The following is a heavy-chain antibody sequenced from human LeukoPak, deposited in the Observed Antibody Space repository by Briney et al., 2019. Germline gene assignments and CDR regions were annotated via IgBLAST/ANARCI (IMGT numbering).Heavy chain of an antibody. V-gene: IGHV4-39*01. Sequence: PSETLSLTCTVSGGSISRSSYYWGWVRQPPGKGLEWIGSIYYSGETYYSPSFKSRVTISVDTSKNQFSLKLSSVTAADTAVYYCARLRRDGYELDYWGQGTLVTVSS. CDR1: GGSISRSSYY. CDR2: IYYSGET. CDR3: ARLRRDGYELDY. D-gene: IGHD5-24*01. J-gene: IGHJ4*02.